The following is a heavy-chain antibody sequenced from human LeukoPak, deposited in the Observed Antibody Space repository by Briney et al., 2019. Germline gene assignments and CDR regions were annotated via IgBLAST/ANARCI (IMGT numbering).Heavy chain of an antibody. D-gene: IGHD2-15*01. J-gene: IGHJ4*02. V-gene: IGHV4-39*01. CDR1: GGSISSSSYY. CDR2: IYYSGST. Sequence: PSETLSLTCTVSGGSISSSSYYWGWIRQPPGKGLEWIGSIYYSGSTYYNPSLKSRVTISVDTSKNQFSLKLSSVTAADTAVYYCARNVVVADQVTFDYWGQGTLVTVSS. CDR3: ARNVVVADQVTFDY.